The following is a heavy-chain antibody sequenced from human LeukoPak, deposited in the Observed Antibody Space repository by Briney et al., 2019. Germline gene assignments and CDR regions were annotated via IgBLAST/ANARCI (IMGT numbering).Heavy chain of an antibody. D-gene: IGHD3/OR15-3a*01. V-gene: IGHV1-8*01. CDR2: MNPNSGNT. CDR3: ARALSWTTDAYYYMDV. CDR1: GYTFTSYD. Sequence: GASVKVSCKASGYTFTSYDINWVRQATGQGLEWMGWMNPNSGNTGYAQKFQGRVTMTKNTSITTAYMDLSSLRSEDTAVYYCARALSWTTDAYYYMDVWGKGTTVTVSS. J-gene: IGHJ6*03.